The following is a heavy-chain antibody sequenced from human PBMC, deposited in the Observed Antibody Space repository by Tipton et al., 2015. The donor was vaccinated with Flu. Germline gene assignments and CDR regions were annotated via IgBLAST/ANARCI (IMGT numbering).Heavy chain of an antibody. J-gene: IGHJ6*02. D-gene: IGHD1-1*01. CDR1: GGSVSSGSYY. V-gene: IGHV4-61*01. CDR3: ARVGAGTYYYGMDV. Sequence: TLSLTCTVSGGSVSSGSYYWSWIRQPPGKGLEWIGHIYYRGYTNYNPSLKSRVTISVDTSKNQFSLKLSSVTAADTAVYYCARVGAGTYYYGMDVWGQGTTVTVSS. CDR2: IYYRGYT.